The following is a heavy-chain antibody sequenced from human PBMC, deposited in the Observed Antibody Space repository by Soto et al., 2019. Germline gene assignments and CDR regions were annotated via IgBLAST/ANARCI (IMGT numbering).Heavy chain of an antibody. CDR2: ISGGDGRST. CDR3: ARDQYPYYYDSSGYYHDWFDP. Sequence: PGGSLRLSCAASGFTFSDYAMSWVRQAPGKGLEWVSAISGGDGRSTYYADSVKGRFTISRDTSENTLSLQMNSLRAEDTAVYYCARDQYPYYYDSSGYYHDWFDPWGQGTLVTVSS. J-gene: IGHJ5*02. D-gene: IGHD3-22*01. CDR1: GFTFSDYA. V-gene: IGHV3-23*01.